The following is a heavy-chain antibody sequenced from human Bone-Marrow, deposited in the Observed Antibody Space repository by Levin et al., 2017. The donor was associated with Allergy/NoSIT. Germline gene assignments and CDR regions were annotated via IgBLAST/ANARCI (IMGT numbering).Heavy chain of an antibody. CDR3: SRLATYYYDTSGYYYVFDH. CDR2: VYYNGHT. V-gene: IGHV4-59*08. D-gene: IGHD3-22*01. CDR1: DGSISHYY. Sequence: SETLSLTCTVSDGSISHYYWSWIRQTPGKGLEYIGYVYYNGHTNYNPSLKSRVTISLGTSKNQFSLKLTSVTAADTALYYCSRLATYYYDTSGYYYVFDHWGQGTLVTVSS. J-gene: IGHJ4*02.